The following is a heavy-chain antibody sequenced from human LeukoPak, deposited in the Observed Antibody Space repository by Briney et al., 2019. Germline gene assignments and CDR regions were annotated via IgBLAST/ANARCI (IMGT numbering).Heavy chain of an antibody. CDR2: IHHSGSS. J-gene: IGHJ5*02. CDR1: GGSISSGGYY. Sequence: KPSETLSLTCTVSGGSISSGGYYWSWIRQHPGKGLEWIGYIHHSGSSYDNPSLKSRVIISVDTSKNQFSLKLNSVTAADTAVYYCANYGSGSYRFDPWGQGTLVTVSS. CDR3: ANYGSGSYRFDP. D-gene: IGHD3-10*01. V-gene: IGHV4-31*03.